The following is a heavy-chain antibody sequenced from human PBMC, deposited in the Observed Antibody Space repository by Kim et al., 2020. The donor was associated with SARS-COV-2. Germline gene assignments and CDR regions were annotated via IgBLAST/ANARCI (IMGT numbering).Heavy chain of an antibody. CDR1: GYTFTGYY. D-gene: IGHD2-15*01. V-gene: IGHV1-2*04. Sequence: ASVKVSCKASGYTFTGYYMHWVRQAPGQGLEWMGWINPNSGGTNCAQKFQGWVTMTRDTSISTAYMELSRLRSDDTVVYYCAREVNCSGGSCYSAGVLDYWGQGTLVTVSS. J-gene: IGHJ4*02. CDR2: INPNSGGT. CDR3: AREVNCSGGSCYSAGVLDY.